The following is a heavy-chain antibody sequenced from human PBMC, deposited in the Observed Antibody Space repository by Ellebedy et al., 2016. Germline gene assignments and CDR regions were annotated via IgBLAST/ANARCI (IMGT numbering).Heavy chain of an antibody. J-gene: IGHJ4*02. D-gene: IGHD3/OR15-3a*01. CDR1: GFSFNTFF. CDR3: RHGHYADY. CDR2: ISAGGDNT. Sequence: GESLKISCGASGFSFNTFFMGWVRQAPGKGLEWVSTISAGGDNTQLADSVKGRFTVSRDNSRNTVYLQMNDLRVEDTALYYCRHGHYADYWGQGTLVTVSS. V-gene: IGHV3-23*01.